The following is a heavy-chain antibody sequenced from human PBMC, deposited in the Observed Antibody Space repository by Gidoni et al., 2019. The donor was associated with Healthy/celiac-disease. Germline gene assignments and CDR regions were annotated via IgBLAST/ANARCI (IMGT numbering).Heavy chain of an antibody. CDR2: ISYDGSNK. Sequence: QVQLVESGGGVVQPGRSLRLSCAASGFTFSRYAMHWVRQAPGKGLEWVAVISYDGSNKYYADSVKGRFTISRDNSKNTLYLQMNSLRAEDTAVYYCAREIYDLGDYYYGMDVWGQGTTVTVSS. J-gene: IGHJ6*02. V-gene: IGHV3-30-3*01. CDR1: GFTFSRYA. CDR3: AREIYDLGDYYYGMDV. D-gene: IGHD5-12*01.